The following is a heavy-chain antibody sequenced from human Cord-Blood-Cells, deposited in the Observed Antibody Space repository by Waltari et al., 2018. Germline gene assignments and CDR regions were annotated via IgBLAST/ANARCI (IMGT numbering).Heavy chain of an antibody. CDR2: FDPEDGET. V-gene: IGHV1-24*01. D-gene: IGHD2-2*01. CDR1: GYTLTELS. Sequence: QVQLVQSGAEVKKPGASVKVSCKVSGYTLTELSMHWVRQAPGKGREWMGGFDPEDGETIYAQKFQGRVTMTEDTSTDTAYMELSSLRSEDTAVYYCATGALGYCSSTSCYDYWGQGTLVTVSS. J-gene: IGHJ4*02. CDR3: ATGALGYCSSTSCYDY.